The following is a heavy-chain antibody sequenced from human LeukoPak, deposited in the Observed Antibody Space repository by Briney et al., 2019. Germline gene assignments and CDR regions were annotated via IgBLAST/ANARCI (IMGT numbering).Heavy chain of an antibody. Sequence: GGSLRLSCAASGFTFSSYGMSWVRQAPGKGLEWVSAISTSGYGTYYADSVKGRFTISRDNSKNTLYLQMNSLRAEDTAVYCCAKSSGTYSLWYFDLWGRGTLVTVSS. J-gene: IGHJ2*01. V-gene: IGHV3-23*01. D-gene: IGHD1-26*01. CDR1: GFTFSSYG. CDR3: AKSSGTYSLWYFDL. CDR2: ISTSGYGT.